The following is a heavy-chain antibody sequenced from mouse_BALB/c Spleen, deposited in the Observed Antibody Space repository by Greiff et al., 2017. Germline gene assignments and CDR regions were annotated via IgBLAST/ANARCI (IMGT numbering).Heavy chain of an antibody. D-gene: IGHD1-1*01. CDR3: ASTVVATRGLAY. Sequence: EVQLQESGPGLVKPSQSLSLTCTATGYSITSDYAWYLIRQFPGNKLEWMGYISYSGSTSYNPSLKSRISITRDTSKNQFFLQLNSVTTEDTATYYCASTVVATRGLAYWGQGTLVTVSA. J-gene: IGHJ3*01. V-gene: IGHV3-2*02. CDR1: GYSITSDYA. CDR2: ISYSGST.